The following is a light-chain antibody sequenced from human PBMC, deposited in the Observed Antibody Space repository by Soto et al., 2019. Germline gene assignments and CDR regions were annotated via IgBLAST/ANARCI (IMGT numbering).Light chain of an antibody. Sequence: IVLTQSPCTLSLSPGERSSLSCSSIQRISSSYLAWYQHKPGQAPRLLIYGASSRATGIPDRFSGSGSGTDFTLIISRLEPEDFAVYYCQQYGNSFVGFGQGTKVDIK. CDR3: QQYGNSFVG. V-gene: IGKV3-20*01. CDR2: GAS. J-gene: IGKJ1*01. CDR1: QRISSSY.